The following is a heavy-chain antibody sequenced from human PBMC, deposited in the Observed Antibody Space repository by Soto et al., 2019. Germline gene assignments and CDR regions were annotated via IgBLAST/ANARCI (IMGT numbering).Heavy chain of an antibody. D-gene: IGHD3-3*01. CDR2: ISYDGSNK. J-gene: IGHJ4*02. CDR1: GFTFSSYA. CDR3: ARDRVVDY. Sequence: PGESLRLSCAASGFTFSSYAMHWVRQAPGKGLEWVAVISYDGSNKYYADSVKGRFTISRDNSKNTLYLQMNSLRAEDTAVYYCARDRVVDYWGQGTLVTVSS. V-gene: IGHV3-30-3*01.